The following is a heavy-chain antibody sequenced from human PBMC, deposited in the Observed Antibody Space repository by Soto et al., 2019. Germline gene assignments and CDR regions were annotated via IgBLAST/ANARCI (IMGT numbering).Heavy chain of an antibody. CDR3: ARASFLGGYNFGYSPYYYYGMDV. Sequence: PSETLSLTCTVSGGSVSSGSSYWSWIRQPPGKGLEWIGYIYYTGNTNYNPSLKSRVTLSVDRSYNQLSLKLSSVTAADTAVYFCARASFLGGYNFGYSPYYYYGMDVWGQGTTVTV. CDR2: IYYTGNT. D-gene: IGHD5-18*01. V-gene: IGHV4-61*01. J-gene: IGHJ6*02. CDR1: GGSVSSGSSY.